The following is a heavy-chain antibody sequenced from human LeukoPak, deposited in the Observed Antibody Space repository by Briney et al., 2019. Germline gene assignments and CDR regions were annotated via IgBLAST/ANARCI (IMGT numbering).Heavy chain of an antibody. CDR3: ARVSREPRQDSSGYYYDY. Sequence: PSETLSLTCTVSGGSISSSSYYWSWIRQPPGKGLEWIGYIYYSGSTNYNPSLKSRVTISVDTSKNQFSLKLSSVTAADTAVYYCARVSREPRQDSSGYYYDYWGQGTLVTVSS. CDR2: IYYSGST. V-gene: IGHV4-61*01. D-gene: IGHD3-22*01. CDR1: GGSISSSSYY. J-gene: IGHJ4*02.